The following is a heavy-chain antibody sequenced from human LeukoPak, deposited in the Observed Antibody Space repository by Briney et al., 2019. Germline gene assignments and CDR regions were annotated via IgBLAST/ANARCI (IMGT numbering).Heavy chain of an antibody. CDR1: GYSISSGYY. V-gene: IGHV4-38-2*02. D-gene: IGHD3-22*01. J-gene: IGHJ4*02. CDR3: ARVSYYDSSGYLIDY. Sequence: SETLSLTCTVSGYSISSGYYWGWIRQPPGKGLEWIGSIYHSGSTYYNPSLKSRVTISVDTSKNQFSLKLSSVTAADTAVYYCARVSYYDSSGYLIDYWGQGTLVTVSS. CDR2: IYHSGST.